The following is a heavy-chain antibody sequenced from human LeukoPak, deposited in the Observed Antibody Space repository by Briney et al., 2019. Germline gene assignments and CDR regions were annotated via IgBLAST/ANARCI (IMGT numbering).Heavy chain of an antibody. Sequence: ASVKVSCKASGYTFTSYDIHWVRQATGQGLEWMGWMNPNSGSTGYAQKFQGRVTMTRNTSISTAYMELSSLRSEDTAVYYCARARSYRSSWPLDYWGQGTLVTVSS. CDR2: MNPNSGST. D-gene: IGHD6-13*01. V-gene: IGHV1-8*01. CDR3: ARARSYRSSWPLDY. J-gene: IGHJ4*02. CDR1: GYTFTSYD.